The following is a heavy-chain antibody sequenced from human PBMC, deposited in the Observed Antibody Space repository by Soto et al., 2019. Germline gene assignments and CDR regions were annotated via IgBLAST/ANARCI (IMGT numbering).Heavy chain of an antibody. CDR2: IYYSGST. V-gene: IGHV4-31*03. J-gene: IGHJ4*02. CDR3: ASSYGDSMVDY. Sequence: LSLTCTVSGGSISSGGYYWSWIRQHPGKGLEWIGYIYYSGSTYYNPSLKSRVTISVDTSKNQFSLKLSSVTAADTAVYYCASSYGDSMVDYWGQGTLVTVSS. CDR1: GGSISSGGYY. D-gene: IGHD4-17*01.